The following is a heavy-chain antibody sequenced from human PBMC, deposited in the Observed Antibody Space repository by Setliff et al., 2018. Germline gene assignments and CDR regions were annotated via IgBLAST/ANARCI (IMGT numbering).Heavy chain of an antibody. V-gene: IGHV3-73*01. CDR3: ATPLSWGRRWYFDL. Sequence: GGSLRLSCAVSGFTFSGSAVHWVRQASGKGLEWVGRIRSKAFSYATRYTESRKGRFTISRDDSKNTAYLQMDSLNTEDTAVYYCATPLSWGRRWYFDLWGRGTLVTVSS. CDR1: GFTFSGSA. D-gene: IGHD3-16*01. J-gene: IGHJ2*01. CDR2: IRSKAFSYAT.